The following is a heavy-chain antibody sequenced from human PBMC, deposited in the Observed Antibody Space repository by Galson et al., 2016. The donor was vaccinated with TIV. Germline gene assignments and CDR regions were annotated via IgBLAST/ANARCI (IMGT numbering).Heavy chain of an antibody. CDR2: INTGNGNT. J-gene: IGHJ3*01. V-gene: IGHV1-3*04. CDR3: ARGIVGASKAFDV. CDR1: GYSFTNYN. D-gene: IGHD1-26*01. Sequence: SVKVSCKASGYSFTNYNIHWVRQAPGQGLEWMGWINTGNGNTKCSQKLKGRVTLSGDISATTAYMELNSLTSEDMAAYYCARGIVGASKAFDVWGQGTMVTVSS.